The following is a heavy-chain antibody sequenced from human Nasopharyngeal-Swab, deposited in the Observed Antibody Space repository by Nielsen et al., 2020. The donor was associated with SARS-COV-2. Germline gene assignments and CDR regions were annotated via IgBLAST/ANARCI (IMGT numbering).Heavy chain of an antibody. J-gene: IGHJ4*02. CDR3: ARDDSSNYDFWSGYYTSFDY. Sequence: ASVKVSCKASGYTFTSYGISWVRKAPGQGLEWMGWISAYNGNTNYAQKLQGRVTMTTDTSTSTAYMELRSLRSADTAVYYCARDDSSNYDFWSGYYTSFDYWGQGTQVTVSS. CDR2: ISAYNGNT. V-gene: IGHV1-18*01. CDR1: GYTFTSYG. D-gene: IGHD3-3*01.